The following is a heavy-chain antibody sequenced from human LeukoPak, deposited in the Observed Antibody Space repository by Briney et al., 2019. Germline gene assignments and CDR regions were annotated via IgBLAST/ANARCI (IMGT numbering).Heavy chain of an antibody. CDR3: ARLRVSTVTTRGIHFDY. Sequence: SETLSLTCAVYGGSFSGYYWSWIRQPPGKGLEWIGEINHSGSTNYNPSLKSRVTISVDTSKNQFSLKLSSVTAADTAVYYCARLRVSTVTTRGIHFDYWGQGTLVTVSS. V-gene: IGHV4-34*01. D-gene: IGHD4-11*01. CDR1: GGSFSGYY. CDR2: INHSGST. J-gene: IGHJ4*02.